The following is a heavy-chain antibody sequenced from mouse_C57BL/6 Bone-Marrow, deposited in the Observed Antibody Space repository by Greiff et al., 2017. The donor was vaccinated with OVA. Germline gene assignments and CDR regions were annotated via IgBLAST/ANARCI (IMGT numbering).Heavy chain of an antibody. CDR1: GFSLTSYG. D-gene: IGHD1-1*01. V-gene: IGHV2-2*01. CDR2: IWSGGST. CDR3: ASPFYGSAFDY. Sequence: VQGVESGPGLVQPSQRLSITCTVSGFSLTSYGVHWVRQSPGKGLEWLGVIWSGGSTDYNAAFISRLSISKDNSKSQVFFKMNSLQADDTAIYYCASPFYGSAFDYWGQGTTLTVSS. J-gene: IGHJ2*01.